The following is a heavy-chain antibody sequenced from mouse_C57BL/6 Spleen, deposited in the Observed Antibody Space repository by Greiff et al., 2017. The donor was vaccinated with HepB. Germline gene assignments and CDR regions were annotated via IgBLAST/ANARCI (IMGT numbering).Heavy chain of an antibody. CDR3: ASLSTMVTTGYFDY. J-gene: IGHJ2*01. D-gene: IGHD2-2*01. CDR1: GYSIASGYY. Sequence: EVKLMESGPGLVKPSQSLSLTCSVTGYSIASGYYWNWIRQFPGNKLEWMGYISYDGSNNYNPSLKNRISITRDTSKNQFFLKLNSVTTEDTATYYCASLSTMVTTGYFDYWGQGTTLTVSS. V-gene: IGHV3-6*01. CDR2: ISYDGSN.